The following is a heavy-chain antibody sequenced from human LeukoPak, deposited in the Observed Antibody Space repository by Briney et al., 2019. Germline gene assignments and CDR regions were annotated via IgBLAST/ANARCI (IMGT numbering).Heavy chain of an antibody. Sequence: PGGSLRLSCAASGFTFSYYSMNWVRQAPGKGLEWVSYISSTGYTIYYADSVKGRYTISRDNAKNSLYLQMNSLRAEDTAVYYCARDRTAYDSYSFDSWGQGTLVTVSS. J-gene: IGHJ4*02. CDR2: ISSTGYTI. V-gene: IGHV3-48*04. CDR3: ARDRTAYDSYSFDS. D-gene: IGHD3-16*01. CDR1: GFTFSYYS.